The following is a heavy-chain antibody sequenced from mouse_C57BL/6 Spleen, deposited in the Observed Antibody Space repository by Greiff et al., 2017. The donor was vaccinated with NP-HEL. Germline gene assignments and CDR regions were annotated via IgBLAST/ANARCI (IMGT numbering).Heavy chain of an antibody. CDR3: TRESLYYYAMDY. CDR1: GYSITSGYY. J-gene: IGHJ4*01. D-gene: IGHD6-5*01. CDR2: ISYDGSN. V-gene: IGHV3-6*01. Sequence: EVKLLESGPGLVKPSQSLSLTCSVTGYSITSGYYWNWIRQFPGNKLEWMGYISYDGSNNYNPSLKNRISITRDTSKNQFFLKLNSVTTEDTATCCCTRESLYYYAMDYWGRGASVTVSS.